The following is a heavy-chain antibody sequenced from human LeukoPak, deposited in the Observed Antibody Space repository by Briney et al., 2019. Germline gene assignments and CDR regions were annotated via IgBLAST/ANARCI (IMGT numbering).Heavy chain of an antibody. CDR1: GFSFSGYW. D-gene: IGHD3-16*01. CDR2: INSGGSST. J-gene: IGHJ4*02. CDR3: AREDGDYDSYFDY. V-gene: IGHV3-74*01. Sequence: GGSLRLSCAASGFSFSGYWMHWVRQAPGKGLVWVSRINSGGSSTTYADSVKGRFTISRDNAKNTLYLQMNSLRAEDTAVYYCAREDGDYDSYFDYWGQGTLVTVSS.